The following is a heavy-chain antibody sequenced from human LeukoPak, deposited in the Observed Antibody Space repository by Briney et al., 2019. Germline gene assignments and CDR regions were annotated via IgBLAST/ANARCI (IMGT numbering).Heavy chain of an antibody. Sequence: PGGSLRLSCAASGFTFSSYAMSWVRQAPGKGLEWVSAISGSGGSTYYADSVKGRFTISRDNSKNTLYLQMNSLRAEDTAVYYCARDRGIHGYFDPWGQGALVTVSS. D-gene: IGHD3-10*01. CDR3: ARDRGIHGYFDP. CDR2: ISGSGGST. V-gene: IGHV3-23*01. CDR1: GFTFSSYA. J-gene: IGHJ5*02.